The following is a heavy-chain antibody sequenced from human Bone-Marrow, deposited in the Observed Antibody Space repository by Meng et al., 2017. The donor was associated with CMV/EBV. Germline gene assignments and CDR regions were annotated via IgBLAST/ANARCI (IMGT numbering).Heavy chain of an antibody. CDR1: GYSFTNYW. CDR2: IWPDDSDT. J-gene: IGHJ4*02. V-gene: IGHV5-51*01. D-gene: IGHD1-1*01. Sequence: GESLKISCKGSGYSFTNYWIGWVRQMPGKGLEWMGIIWPDDSDTRYSPSFQGQVTISVDKSISTAYLQWSSLKASDTATYYCARHVKLVQGGGVADWGQGPRVTGYS. CDR3: ARHVKLVQGGGVAD.